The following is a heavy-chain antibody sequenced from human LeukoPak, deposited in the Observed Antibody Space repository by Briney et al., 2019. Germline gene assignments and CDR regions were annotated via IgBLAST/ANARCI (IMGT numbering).Heavy chain of an antibody. CDR2: ISGSGGST. D-gene: IGHD1-26*01. Sequence: GGSLRLSCAASTFTFSLYNMNWVRQAPGKGLEWVSGISGSGGSTYSADSVKGRFTISRDNSKKTVYLQMNSLRAEDTAVYYCAKDRGLVGSTPSNFDYWGQGTLVTVSS. CDR3: AKDRGLVGSTPSNFDY. CDR1: TFTFSLYN. J-gene: IGHJ4*02. V-gene: IGHV3-23*01.